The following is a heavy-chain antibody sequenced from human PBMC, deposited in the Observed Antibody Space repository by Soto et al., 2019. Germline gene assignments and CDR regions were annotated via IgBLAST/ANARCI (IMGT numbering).Heavy chain of an antibody. J-gene: IGHJ4*02. CDR2: IYCSGST. Sequence: SETLSLTCTVSGGSISSYYWSWIRQSPGKGLEWIGHIYCSGSTNYNPSLKSRVTISVDASKNQFSLKLSSVTAADTAVYYCASTFWSGYYYYFDYWGQGTLVTVSS. V-gene: IGHV4-59*01. CDR3: ASTFWSGYYYYFDY. D-gene: IGHD3-3*01. CDR1: GGSISSYY.